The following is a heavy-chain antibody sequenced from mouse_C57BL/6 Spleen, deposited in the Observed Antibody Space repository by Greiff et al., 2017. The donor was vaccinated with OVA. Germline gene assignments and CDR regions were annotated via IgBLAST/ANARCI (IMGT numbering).Heavy chain of an antibody. CDR3: ARSTYDFYWYFDV. D-gene: IGHD2-4*01. J-gene: IGHJ1*03. V-gene: IGHV1-53*01. CDR1: GYTFTSYW. Sequence: VQLQQPGTELVKPGASVKLSCKASGYTFTSYWMHWVKQRPGQGLEWIGNINPSNGGTNYNEKFKSKATLTVDKSSSTAYMQLSSLTSEDSAVYYCARSTYDFYWYFDVWGTGTTVTVSS. CDR2: INPSNGGT.